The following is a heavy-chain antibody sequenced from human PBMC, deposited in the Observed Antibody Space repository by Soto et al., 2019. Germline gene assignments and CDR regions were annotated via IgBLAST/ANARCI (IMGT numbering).Heavy chain of an antibody. CDR2: IYYTGST. CDR1: GGSISGYY. D-gene: IGHD2-21*01. CDR3: ASCARLDC. V-gene: IGHV4-59*08. J-gene: IGHJ4*02. Sequence: SETLSLTCTVSGGSISGYYWSWIRQPPGKRLEWIGYIYYTGSTNYNPSLRSRVTISIDTSKNQFSLQLSFVTAADTAEYFCASCARLDCRGRRSPVTVSS.